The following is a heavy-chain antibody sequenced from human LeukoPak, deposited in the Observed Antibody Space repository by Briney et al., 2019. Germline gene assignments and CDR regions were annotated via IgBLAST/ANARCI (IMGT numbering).Heavy chain of an antibody. V-gene: IGHV4-59*08. CDR1: GGSISSYY. CDR2: IYYSGST. CDR3: ARQGGGYSVDY. D-gene: IGHD1-26*01. Sequence: SETLSLTCSVSGGSISSYYWSWIRQPPGKGLEWIGYIYYSGSTNYNPSLKSRVTISVDTSKNQFSLKLSSVTAADTAVYYCARQGGGYSVDYWGQGTLVTVSS. J-gene: IGHJ4*02.